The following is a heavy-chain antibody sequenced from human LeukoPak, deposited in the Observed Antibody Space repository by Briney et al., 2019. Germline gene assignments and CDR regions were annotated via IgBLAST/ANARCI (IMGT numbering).Heavy chain of an antibody. D-gene: IGHD3-22*01. J-gene: IGHJ4*02. CDR1: GGSFSGYY. CDR2: INHSGST. V-gene: IGHV4-34*01. CDR3: AVGPRYYHDSSGSLDY. Sequence: SETLSLTCAVYGGSFSGYYWSWIRQPPGKGLEWIGEINHSGSTNYNPSLKSRVTISVDTSKNQFSLKLSSVTAADTAVYYCAVGPRYYHDSSGSLDYWGQGTLVTVSS.